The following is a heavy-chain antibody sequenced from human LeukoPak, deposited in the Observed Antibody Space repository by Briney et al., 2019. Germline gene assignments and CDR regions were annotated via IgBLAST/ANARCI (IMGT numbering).Heavy chain of an antibody. CDR2: TNPNSGGT. J-gene: IGHJ5*02. CDR3: ARSYDFWSGPPFDP. Sequence: ASVKVSCKASGYTFTGYYLHWVRQAPGQGLEWMGWTNPNSGGTNYALDFQGRVTLTRDTSISTAYMELSRLRCDDTAVYYCARSYDFWSGPPFDPWGQGTLVTVSS. CDR1: GYTFTGYY. V-gene: IGHV1-2*02. D-gene: IGHD3-3*01.